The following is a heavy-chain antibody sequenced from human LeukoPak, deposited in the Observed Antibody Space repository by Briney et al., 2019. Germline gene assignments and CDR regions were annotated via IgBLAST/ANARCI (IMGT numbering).Heavy chain of an antibody. CDR1: GFTFSSYS. D-gene: IGHD1-26*01. CDR3: ARDAYFLVGAINFDY. Sequence: PGGSLRLSCAASGFTFSSYSMNWVRQAPGKGLEWVSSISSSSSYIYYADSVKGRFTISRDNAKNSLYLQMNSLRAEDTAVYYCARDAYFLVGAINFDYWAQGTLVSVPS. CDR2: ISSSSSYI. V-gene: IGHV3-21*01. J-gene: IGHJ4*02.